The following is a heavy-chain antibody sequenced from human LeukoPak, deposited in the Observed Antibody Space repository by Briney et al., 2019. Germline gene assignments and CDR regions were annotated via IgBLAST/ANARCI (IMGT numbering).Heavy chain of an antibody. CDR2: IIPIFGTA. Sequence: ASVKVSCKASGGTFSSYAISWVRQAPGQGLEWMGGIIPIFGTANYAQKFQGRVTITADESTSTAYMELSSLRSEDTAVYYCARSPDCGSTSCYPVGYYYYYMDVWGKGTTVTVSS. CDR3: ARSPDCGSTSCYPVGYYYYYMDV. D-gene: IGHD2-2*01. V-gene: IGHV1-69*13. CDR1: GGTFSSYA. J-gene: IGHJ6*03.